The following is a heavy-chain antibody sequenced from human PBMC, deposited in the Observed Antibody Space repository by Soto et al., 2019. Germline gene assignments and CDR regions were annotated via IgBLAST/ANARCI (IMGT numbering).Heavy chain of an antibody. CDR2: LSGSGGST. Sequence: GGSLRLSCAASGFTFSTCAMSWVRQAPGKGLEWVSSLSGSGGSTYYADSGKGRFTISRDNSKNTLYLQMNSLRADDTAVYYCAKGTHSGYWEGFSDYWGQGTLVTVSS. D-gene: IGHD5-12*01. J-gene: IGHJ4*02. V-gene: IGHV3-23*01. CDR1: GFTFSTCA. CDR3: AKGTHSGYWEGFSDY.